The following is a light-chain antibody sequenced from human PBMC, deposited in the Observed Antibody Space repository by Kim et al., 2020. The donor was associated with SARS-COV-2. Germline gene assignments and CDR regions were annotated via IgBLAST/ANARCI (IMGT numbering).Light chain of an antibody. CDR2: AAS. V-gene: IGKV1-39*01. J-gene: IGKJ2*01. Sequence: DIQMIQSPSSLSASVGDRVTITCRASQSVRTSLNWYQQKPGKAPKPLIYAASSLQSGVPSRFSGSGSGTDFTLTISSLQPEDFATYYCQQHYSAPDTFGQGTKLEI. CDR3: QQHYSAPDT. CDR1: QSVRTS.